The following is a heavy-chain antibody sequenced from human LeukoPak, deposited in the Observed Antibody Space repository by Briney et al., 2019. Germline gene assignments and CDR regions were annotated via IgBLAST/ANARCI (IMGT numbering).Heavy chain of an antibody. CDR3: ARVRDYGDYVGVFDY. J-gene: IGHJ4*02. D-gene: IGHD4-17*01. CDR2: ISSSSSYI. CDR1: GFTFSSYS. V-gene: IGHV3-21*01. Sequence: PGGSLRLSCAASGFTFSSYSMNWFRQAPGKGPEWVSSISSSSSYIYYADSVKGRFTISRDNAKNSLYLQMNSLRAEDTAVYYCARVRDYGDYVGVFDYWGQGTLVTVSS.